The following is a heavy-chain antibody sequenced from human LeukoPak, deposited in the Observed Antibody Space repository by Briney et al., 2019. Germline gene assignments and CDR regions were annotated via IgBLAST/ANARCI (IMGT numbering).Heavy chain of an antibody. CDR1: GYTFTGYY. J-gene: IGHJ6*03. D-gene: IGHD2-21*01. V-gene: IGHV1-2*02. Sequence: ASVKVSCKASGYTFTGYYMHWVRQAPGQGLEWMGWINPNSGGTNYAQKFQGRATMTRDTSISTAYMELSRLRSDDTAVYYCASAGVDCGGDCYLQDYYYYYMDVWGKGTTVTVSS. CDR3: ASAGVDCGGDCYLQDYYYYYMDV. CDR2: INPNSGGT.